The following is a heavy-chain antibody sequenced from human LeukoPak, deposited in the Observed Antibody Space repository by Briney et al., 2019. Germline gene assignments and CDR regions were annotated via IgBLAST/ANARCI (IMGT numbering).Heavy chain of an antibody. Sequence: SQTLSLTCTVSGGSISSVDHYWNWIRQHPGKGREWIGCVYYSGSTYYNPSLMSRVTISADTSKSQFSLQLSSVTAADTAVYYCATGTDSRKVGYWGQGTLVTVSS. CDR1: GGSISSVDHY. CDR3: ATGTDSRKVGY. D-gene: IGHD1-26*01. J-gene: IGHJ4*02. CDR2: VYYSGST. V-gene: IGHV4-31*03.